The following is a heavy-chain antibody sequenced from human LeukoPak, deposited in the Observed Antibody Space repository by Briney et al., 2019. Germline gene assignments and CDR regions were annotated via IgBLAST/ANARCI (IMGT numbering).Heavy chain of an antibody. Sequence: GRSLRLSCAASGFTFSSYAMHWVRQAPGKGLEWVAVISYDGSNKYYADSVKGRFTISRDNSKNTLYLQMNSLRAEDTAVYYCARVKSYWGQGTLVTVSS. CDR1: GFTFSSYA. CDR2: ISYDGSNK. J-gene: IGHJ4*02. CDR3: ARVKSY. V-gene: IGHV3-30*04.